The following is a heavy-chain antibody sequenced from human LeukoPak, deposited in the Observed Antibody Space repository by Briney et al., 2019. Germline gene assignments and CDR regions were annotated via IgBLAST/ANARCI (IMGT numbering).Heavy chain of an antibody. CDR1: GYTFTSYD. J-gene: IGHJ5*02. CDR3: ARLYSERDWFDP. Sequence: ASVKVSCKASGYTFTSYDINWVRQATGQGLEWMGWMNPNSGNTGYAQKFQGRVTMTRDTSISTAYMELSRLRSDDTAVYYCARLYSERDWFDPWGQGTLVTVSS. D-gene: IGHD2-8*01. V-gene: IGHV1-8*01. CDR2: MNPNSGNT.